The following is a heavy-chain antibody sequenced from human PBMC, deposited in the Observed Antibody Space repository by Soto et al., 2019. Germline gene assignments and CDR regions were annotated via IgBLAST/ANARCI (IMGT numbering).Heavy chain of an antibody. CDR3: ARETIFGELIDY. CDR1: GGSVSSGNYY. CDR2: VYYSGST. V-gene: IGHV4-61*01. D-gene: IGHD3-3*01. J-gene: IGHJ4*02. Sequence: SETLSLTCTVSGGSVSSGNYYWSWIRQPPGKRLEWIGYVYYSGSTNYNPSLKGRVTISVDTSKNQFSLKLNSVTAADTAVYYCARETIFGELIDYWGQGTLVTVYS.